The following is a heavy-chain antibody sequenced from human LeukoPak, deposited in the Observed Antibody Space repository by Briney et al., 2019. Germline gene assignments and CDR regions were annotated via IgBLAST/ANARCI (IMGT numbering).Heavy chain of an antibody. CDR1: GFTFSSYA. J-gene: IGHJ3*02. Sequence: QTGGSLRLSCAASGFTFSSYAMSWVRQAPGKGLEWVSAISGSGGSTYYADSVKGRFTISRDNAKNSLYLQMNSLRAEDTAVYYCARLGRLASETQDAFDIWGQGTMVTVSS. V-gene: IGHV3-23*01. CDR3: ARLGRLASETQDAFDI. D-gene: IGHD6-19*01. CDR2: ISGSGGST.